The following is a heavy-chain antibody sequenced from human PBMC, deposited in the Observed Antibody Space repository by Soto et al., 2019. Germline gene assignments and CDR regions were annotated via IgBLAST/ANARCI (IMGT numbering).Heavy chain of an antibody. CDR3: ARNDHLGLVGDCYSDCDV. D-gene: IGHD2-21*02. J-gene: IGHJ2*01. Sequence: QVQLQQWGTGLVKPSETLSLTCEVHGEAFSGYYWAWLRQTPGRGLEWIGEINHSGLESTNSFLRSRSTLSVDPSKKQFSLKVSSVTAADTGVYYCARNDHLGLVGDCYSDCDVWGRGTPVTVSS. CDR1: GEAFSGYY. CDR2: INHSGLE. V-gene: IGHV4-34*02.